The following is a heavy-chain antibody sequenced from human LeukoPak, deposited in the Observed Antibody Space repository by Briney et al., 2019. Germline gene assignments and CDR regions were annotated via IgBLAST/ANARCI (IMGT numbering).Heavy chain of an antibody. V-gene: IGHV3-9*01. CDR2: ISWNSGSI. Sequence: GGSLRLSCAGSGFTFDDYAMHWVRQAPGKGLEWVSGISWNSGSIGYADSVKGRFTISRDNAKNSLYLQMNSLRAEDTALYYCAKDADCDILTGYYPFDYSGQGTLVTVSS. D-gene: IGHD3-9*01. CDR1: GFTFDDYA. J-gene: IGHJ4*02. CDR3: AKDADCDILTGYYPFDY.